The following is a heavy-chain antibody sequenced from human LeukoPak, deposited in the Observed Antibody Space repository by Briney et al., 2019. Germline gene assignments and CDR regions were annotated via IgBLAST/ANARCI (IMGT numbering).Heavy chain of an antibody. D-gene: IGHD3-22*01. CDR1: GFTFSSYA. V-gene: IGHV3-64*01. CDR3: ARGYDSSGYPAAFDY. CDR2: ISSNGGST. J-gene: IGHJ4*02. Sequence: QSGGSLRLSCAASGFTFSSYAMHWVRQAPGKGLEYVSAISSNGGSTYYANSVKGRFTISRDNSRNTLYLQMGSPRAEDMAVYYCARGYDSSGYPAAFDYWGQGTLVTVSS.